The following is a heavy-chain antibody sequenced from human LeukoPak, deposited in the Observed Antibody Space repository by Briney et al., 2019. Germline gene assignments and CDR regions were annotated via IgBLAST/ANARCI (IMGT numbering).Heavy chain of an antibody. J-gene: IGHJ4*02. CDR2: IYTSGSA. V-gene: IGHV4-4*08. CDR1: GGSLSGYY. CDR3: ARRGYSTGWYYFDY. Sequence: SETLSLTCTLSGGSLSGYYSSWIRQPPGKGLEWGGDIYTSGSASYNPSLDSRVTISVDASKNQFSLKLSSVTAADTAVSYCARRGYSTGWYYFDYWGQGTVVTVSS. D-gene: IGHD6-19*01.